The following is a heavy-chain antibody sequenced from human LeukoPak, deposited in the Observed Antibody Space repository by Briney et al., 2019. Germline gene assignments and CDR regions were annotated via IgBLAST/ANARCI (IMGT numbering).Heavy chain of an antibody. V-gene: IGHV4-59*08. CDR1: GGSISSYY. CDR3: ARQGCTGGSCWYFDY. D-gene: IGHD2-15*01. CDR2: IYYSGST. Sequence: SETLSLTCTVSGGSISSYYWSWIRQPPGKGLEWNGYIYYSGSTNYNPSLKSRVTISVDTSKNQFSLKLSSVTAADTAVYYCARQGCTGGSCWYFDYWGQGTLVTVSS. J-gene: IGHJ4*02.